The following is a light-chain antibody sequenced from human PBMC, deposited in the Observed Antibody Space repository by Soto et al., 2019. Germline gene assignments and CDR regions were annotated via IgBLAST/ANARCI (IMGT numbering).Light chain of an antibody. CDR1: SGHSSYA. V-gene: IGLV4-69*01. CDR3: QTWGTGAWV. CDR2: LNSDGSH. J-gene: IGLJ3*02. Sequence: QLVLTQSPSASASLGASFKLTCTLSSGHSSYAIAWYQQQPEKGPRYLMNLNSDGSHSKGDGIPDRFSGSSSGAEHYLTISSLQSEDEADYYCQTWGTGAWVFGGGTKLTVL.